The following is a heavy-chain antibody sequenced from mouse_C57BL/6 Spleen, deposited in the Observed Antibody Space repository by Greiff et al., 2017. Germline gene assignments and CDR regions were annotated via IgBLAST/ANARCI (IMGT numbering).Heavy chain of an antibody. CDR1: GYAFTNYL. V-gene: IGHV1-54*01. J-gene: IGHJ2*01. D-gene: IGHD1-1*01. Sequence: VQLQQSGAELVRPGTSVKVSCKASGYAFTNYLIEWVKQRPGQGLEWIGVINPGSGGTNYNEKFKGKATLTADKSSSTAYMQLSSLTSEDSAVYVCARGGSSYGYFDYWGQGTTLTVSS. CDR2: INPGSGGT. CDR3: ARGGSSYGYFDY.